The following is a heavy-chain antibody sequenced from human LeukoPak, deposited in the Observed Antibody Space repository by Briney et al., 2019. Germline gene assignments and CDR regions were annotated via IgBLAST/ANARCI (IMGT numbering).Heavy chain of an antibody. CDR1: GFTFSSYA. Sequence: PGGSLRLSCAASGFTFSSYAMSWVRQAPGKGLEWVSAISISGGSTYYADSVKGRFTISRDNSKNTLYLQVNSLRAEDTAVYYCAKGRIAADYYYYGMDVWGQGTTVTVSS. V-gene: IGHV3-23*01. D-gene: IGHD6-13*01. CDR3: AKGRIAADYYYYGMDV. J-gene: IGHJ6*02. CDR2: ISISGGST.